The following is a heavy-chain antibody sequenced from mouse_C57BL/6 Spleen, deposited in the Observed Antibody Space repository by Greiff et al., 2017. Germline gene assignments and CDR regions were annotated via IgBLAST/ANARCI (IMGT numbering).Heavy chain of an antibody. Sequence: QVQLQQSGAELVRPGSSVKLSCKASGYTFTSYWMDWVKQRPGQGLEWIGNIYPSDSETHYNQKFKDKATLTVDKSSSTAYMQLSSLTSEDSAVYYCARGDYYGHWYFDVWGTGTTVTVSS. CDR3: ARGDYYGHWYFDV. D-gene: IGHD1-1*01. V-gene: IGHV1-61*01. J-gene: IGHJ1*03. CDR2: IYPSDSET. CDR1: GYTFTSYW.